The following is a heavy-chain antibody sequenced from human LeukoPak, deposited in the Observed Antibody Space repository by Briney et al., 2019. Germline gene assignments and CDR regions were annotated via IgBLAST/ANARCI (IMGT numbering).Heavy chain of an antibody. J-gene: IGHJ4*02. D-gene: IGHD2-21*02. V-gene: IGHV3-30-3*01. CDR3: ARGRVAYCRGDCFSGGFDY. CDR1: GFALSGSA. Sequence: PGTSLRLSCAASGFALSGSALHWVRQAPGKGLEWVAVIGSDGHTKVYADSVKGRFTVSRDNSKNTLYLQMSSLRAEDTAVYYCARGRVAYCRGDCFSGGFDYWGQGTLVTVSS. CDR2: IGSDGHTK.